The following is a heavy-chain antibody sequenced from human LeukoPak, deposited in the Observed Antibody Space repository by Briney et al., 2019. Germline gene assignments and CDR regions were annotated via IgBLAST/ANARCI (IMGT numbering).Heavy chain of an antibody. CDR2: IHHSGHT. V-gene: IGHV4-4*02. CDR1: GDSVTSDNW. D-gene: IGHD2-2*01. CDR3: ARGRQYQLLGY. J-gene: IGHJ4*02. Sequence: SETLSLTCAVSGDSVTSDNWWSWVRQSPGKGLDWIGEIHHSGHTNFNPSLKSRVTISLDKSKNQLSLKLSSVTAADTAVYYCARGRQYQLLGYWGQGTLVTVSS.